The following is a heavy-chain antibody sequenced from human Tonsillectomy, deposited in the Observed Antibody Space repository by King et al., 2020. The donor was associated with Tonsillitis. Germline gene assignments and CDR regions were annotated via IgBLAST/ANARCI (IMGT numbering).Heavy chain of an antibody. CDR1: GYSFTSYW. CDR2: IYPGDSDT. Sequence: QLVQSGAEVKKPGESLKISCKGSGYSFTSYWIGWVRQMPGKGLEWMGIIYPGDSDTRYSPSFQGQVSISADTSISTAYLQWNSLKASDTAMYYCARSRGSSWANFDYWGQGTLVTVSS. J-gene: IGHJ4*02. D-gene: IGHD6-13*01. V-gene: IGHV5-51*01. CDR3: ARSRGSSWANFDY.